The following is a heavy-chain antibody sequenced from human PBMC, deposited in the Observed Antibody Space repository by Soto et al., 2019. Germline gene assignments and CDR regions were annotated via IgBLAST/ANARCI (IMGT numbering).Heavy chain of an antibody. CDR1: GGSIRSYY. CDR3: ARAYGDCFDY. Sequence: SETLSLTCTVSGGSIRSYYWSWIRQPPGKGLEWIGNIYYSGSTNYNPSLKSRVTISVDTSKNQFSLKLSSVTAADTAVYYCARAYGDCFDYWGQGTLVTVSS. CDR2: IYYSGST. D-gene: IGHD4-17*01. J-gene: IGHJ4*02. V-gene: IGHV4-59*01.